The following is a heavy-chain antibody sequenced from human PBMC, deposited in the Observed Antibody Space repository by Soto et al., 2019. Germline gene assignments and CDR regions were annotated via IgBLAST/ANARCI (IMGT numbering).Heavy chain of an antibody. Sequence: SETLSLTCAVYGGSFSGYYWSWIRQPPGKGLEWIGEINHSGSTNYNPSLKSRVTISVDTSKNQFSLKLSSVTAADTAVYYCARGHRLDGSGSYFYYYYYMDVWGKGTTVTVSS. D-gene: IGHD3-10*01. CDR1: GGSFSGYY. J-gene: IGHJ6*03. V-gene: IGHV4-34*01. CDR2: INHSGST. CDR3: ARGHRLDGSGSYFYYYYYMDV.